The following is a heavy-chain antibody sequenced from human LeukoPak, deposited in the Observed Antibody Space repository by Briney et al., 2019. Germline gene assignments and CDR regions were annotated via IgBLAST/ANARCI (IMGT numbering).Heavy chain of an antibody. CDR2: IYYSGST. J-gene: IGHJ4*02. V-gene: IGHV4-59*08. CDR1: GGSISTYY. Sequence: SETLSLTCTVSGGSISTYYWSWIRQPPRKGLEWLGHIYYSGSTNYNPSLNIRVTISVDTSKNQFSLKLSSVTAADTAVYYCARRGYCSGTSCYIFDYWGQGTLVTVSS. D-gene: IGHD2-2*02. CDR3: ARRGYCSGTSCYIFDY.